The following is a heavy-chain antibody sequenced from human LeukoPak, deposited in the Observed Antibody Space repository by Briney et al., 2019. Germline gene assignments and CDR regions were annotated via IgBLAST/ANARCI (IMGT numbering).Heavy chain of an antibody. CDR3: ARRGYSNRYYYYYMDV. CDR1: GGSFSGYY. D-gene: IGHD4-11*01. CDR2: INHSGST. V-gene: IGHV4-34*01. Sequence: SETLSLTCAVYGGSFSGYYWSWIRKPPGKGLEWIGEINHSGSTNYNPSLKSRVTISVDTSKNQFSLKLSSVTAADTAVYYCARRGYSNRYYYYYMDVWGKGTTVTVSS. J-gene: IGHJ6*03.